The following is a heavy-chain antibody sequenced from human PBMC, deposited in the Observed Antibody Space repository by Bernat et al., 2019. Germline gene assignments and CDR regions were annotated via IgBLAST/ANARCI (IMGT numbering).Heavy chain of an antibody. D-gene: IGHD2-15*01. CDR2: INHSGST. CDR3: VAYCSGGSCYSLDY. V-gene: IGHV4-34*01. CDR1: GGSFSGYY. Sequence: QVQLQQWGAGLLKPSETLSLTCAVYGGSFSGYYWSWIRQPPGKGLEWIGEINHSGSTNYNPSLESRVTISGDTSKNQFSLRMSSVTAADTAVYYCVAYCSGGSCYSLDYWGQGTLVTVSS. J-gene: IGHJ4*02.